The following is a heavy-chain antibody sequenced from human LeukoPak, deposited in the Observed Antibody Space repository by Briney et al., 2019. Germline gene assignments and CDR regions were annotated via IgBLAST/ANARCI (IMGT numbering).Heavy chain of an antibody. J-gene: IGHJ5*02. V-gene: IGHV3-11*01. CDR2: ISSSGSTI. D-gene: IGHD3-9*01. CDR3: ARDGDYDILTGYYS. Sequence: PGGSLRLSCAASGFTFSDYYMSWLRQAPGKGLEWVSYISSSGSTIYYADSVKGRFTISRDNAKNPLYLQMNSLRAEDTAVYYCARDGDYDILTGYYSWGQGTLVTVSS. CDR1: GFTFSDYY.